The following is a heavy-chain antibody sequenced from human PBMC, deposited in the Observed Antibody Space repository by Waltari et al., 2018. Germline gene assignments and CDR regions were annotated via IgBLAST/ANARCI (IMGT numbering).Heavy chain of an antibody. Sequence: QLQLQESGPGLVKPSETLSLTCSVSGASITSTKHHWGWIRQPPGQGLEWIATISYNGATYSSPSLRGRVTVSRDTSMNYVSLKLGSVTAADTAVYYCATYIGASVGTAAFDVWGQGTMVTVSS. J-gene: IGHJ3*01. CDR1: GASITSTKHH. V-gene: IGHV4-39*02. CDR3: ATYIGASVGTAAFDV. D-gene: IGHD5-12*01. CDR2: ISYNGAT.